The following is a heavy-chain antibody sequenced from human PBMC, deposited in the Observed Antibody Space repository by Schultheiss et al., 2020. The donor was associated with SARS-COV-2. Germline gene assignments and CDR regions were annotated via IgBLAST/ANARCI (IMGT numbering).Heavy chain of an antibody. Sequence: GGSLRLSCAASGFSLRSYAMHWVRQAPGKGLEWVAVISYDRSNKYSADSVKGRFTISRDNSKNTLYLQMNSLRAEDTAVYYCARDRGSYGSVDFDYWGQGTLVTVSS. V-gene: IGHV3-30*01. CDR2: ISYDRSNK. D-gene: IGHD5-18*01. CDR3: ARDRGSYGSVDFDY. CDR1: GFSLRSYA. J-gene: IGHJ4*02.